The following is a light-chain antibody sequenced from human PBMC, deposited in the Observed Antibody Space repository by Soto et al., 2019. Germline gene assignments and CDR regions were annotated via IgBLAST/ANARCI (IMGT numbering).Light chain of an antibody. V-gene: IGKV3-20*01. Sequence: EIVLTQSPDTLSLSTGESAALSCRASQSVSSGYLAWYQQRPGQAPRLLIYDASSRATGIPDRFSGSGSGTDFTLTISRLEPEDFAVYYCQQYGSSPRTFGQGTKVDIK. J-gene: IGKJ1*01. CDR2: DAS. CDR3: QQYGSSPRT. CDR1: QSVSSGY.